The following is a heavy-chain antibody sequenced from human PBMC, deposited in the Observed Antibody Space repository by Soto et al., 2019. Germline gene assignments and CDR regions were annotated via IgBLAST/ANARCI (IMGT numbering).Heavy chain of an antibody. Sequence: SETLSLTCAVYGGSFSGYYWSWIRQPPGKGLEWIGEINHSGSTNYNPSLKSRVTISVDTSKNQFSLKLSSVTAADTAVYYCARGTDSNYVGGIWIDPWGQGTLVTVST. CDR1: GGSFSGYY. J-gene: IGHJ5*02. CDR2: INHSGST. D-gene: IGHD4-4*01. V-gene: IGHV4-34*01. CDR3: ARGTDSNYVGGIWIDP.